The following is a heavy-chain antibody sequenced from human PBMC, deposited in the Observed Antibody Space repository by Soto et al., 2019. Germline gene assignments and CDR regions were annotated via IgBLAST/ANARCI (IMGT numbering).Heavy chain of an antibody. V-gene: IGHV5-10-1*01. CDR3: ARPGIAAQDYYGMDV. CDR1: GYSFTSYW. Sequence: PGESLKISCKGSGYSFTSYWISWVRQMPGKGLEWMGRIDPSDSYTNYSPSFQGHVTISADKSISTAYLQWSSPKASDTAMYYCARPGIAAQDYYGMDVWGQGTTVTVSS. D-gene: IGHD6-13*01. CDR2: IDPSDSYT. J-gene: IGHJ6*02.